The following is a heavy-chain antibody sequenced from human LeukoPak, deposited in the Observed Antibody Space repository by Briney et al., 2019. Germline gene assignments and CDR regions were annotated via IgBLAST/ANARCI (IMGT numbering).Heavy chain of an antibody. CDR3: AXVAERTWLPYDAAFDI. V-gene: IGHV4-38-2*02. D-gene: IGHD3-9*01. J-gene: IGHJ3*02. CDR1: GYSISGGYY. Sequence: PSQTLSLTCTVSGYSISGGYYWGWIRQPPGKGLEWIGTIYHGGSTYYNPSLESRVTISLDTSKNHFSLNLTSVTAADTAMYYCAXVAERTWLPYDAAFDIWGLGTMVTVSS. CDR2: IYHGGST.